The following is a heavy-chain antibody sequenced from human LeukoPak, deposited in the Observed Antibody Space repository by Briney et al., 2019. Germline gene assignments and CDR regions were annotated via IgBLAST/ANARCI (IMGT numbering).Heavy chain of an antibody. Sequence: ASVNVSCKASGYTFTGYYMHWVRQAPGQGAEWMGWINPNSGGTYYAQKFQGRVTMTRDTSISTAYMELSRLTSDDTGVYHCARADCSSGNCLSDLYYMDAWGKGTTVTVSS. CDR1: GYTFTGYY. V-gene: IGHV1-2*02. CDR2: INPNSGGT. D-gene: IGHD2-15*01. CDR3: ARADCSSGNCLSDLYYMDA. J-gene: IGHJ6*04.